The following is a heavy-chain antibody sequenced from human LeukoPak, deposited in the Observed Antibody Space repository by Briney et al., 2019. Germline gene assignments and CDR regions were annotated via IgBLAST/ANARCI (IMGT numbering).Heavy chain of an antibody. D-gene: IGHD2-21*02. Sequence: PSETLSLTCTVSDGSISSGGYYWSWIRQHPGKGLEWSGYIYYSGSTYYNASLKSRVTISVDTSKNQFSLKLSSVTAADTAVYYCARAYCGGDCYPADYWGQGTLVTVSS. CDR1: DGSISSGGYY. J-gene: IGHJ4*02. CDR2: IYYSGST. CDR3: ARAYCGGDCYPADY. V-gene: IGHV4-31*03.